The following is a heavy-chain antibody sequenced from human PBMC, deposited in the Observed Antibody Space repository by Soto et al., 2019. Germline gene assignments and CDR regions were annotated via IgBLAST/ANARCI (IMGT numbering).Heavy chain of an antibody. CDR3: ARDRAITVRGVISYYYYMDV. J-gene: IGHJ6*03. V-gene: IGHV1-3*01. CDR1: GYTFTSYD. CDR2: INAGNGNT. D-gene: IGHD3-10*01. Sequence: GASVKVSCKASGYTFTSYDINWVRQATGQRLEWMGWINAGNGNTKYSQKFQGRVTITRDTSASTAYMELSSLRSEDTAVYYCARDRAITVRGVISYYYYMDVWGKGTTVTVSS.